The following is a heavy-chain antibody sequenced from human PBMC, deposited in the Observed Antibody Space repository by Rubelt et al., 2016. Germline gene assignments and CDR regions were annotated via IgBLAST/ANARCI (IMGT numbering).Heavy chain of an antibody. Sequence: EVQLVESGGGLVQPGGSLRLSCAASGFTFSSYWMSWVRQAPGKGLEWVAHIKQDGSEKYYVDSVKGRLTSARDNAKNSLYLQRNSRRAEDTAVYYCARDLGSDSSSFGAFDIWGQGTMVTVSS. CDR2: IKQDGSEK. J-gene: IGHJ3*02. CDR3: ARDLGSDSSSFGAFDI. CDR1: GFTFSSYW. D-gene: IGHD6-13*01. V-gene: IGHV3-7*03.